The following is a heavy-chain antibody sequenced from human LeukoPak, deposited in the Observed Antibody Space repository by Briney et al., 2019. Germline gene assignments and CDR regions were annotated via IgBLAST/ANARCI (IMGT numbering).Heavy chain of an antibody. V-gene: IGHV3-7*01. CDR1: GFTFSSYW. J-gene: IGHJ4*02. Sequence: GGSLRLSCAASGFTFSSYWMSWVRQAPGKGLEWVANIKHDGSEKYHVDSVKGRFTISRDNAKNSLYLQMNSLRAEDTAVYYCARDIYYDSSGYYGSVYWGQGTLVTVSS. CDR3: ARDIYYDSSGYYGSVY. D-gene: IGHD3-22*01. CDR2: IKHDGSEK.